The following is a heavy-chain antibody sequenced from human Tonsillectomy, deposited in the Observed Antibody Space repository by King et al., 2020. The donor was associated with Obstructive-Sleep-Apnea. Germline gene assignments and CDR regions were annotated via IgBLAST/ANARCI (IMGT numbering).Heavy chain of an antibody. CDR3: AREWYYDILTGYYMIPDH. Sequence: VQLQESGPGLVKPSETLSLTCSVSGGSISTSSYYWGWVRRPPGKGLEWLGSVFYSGNTHYNPSLKSRVTISVDTSKNQFSLKLSSMTAADTAVYYCAREWYYDILTGYYMIPDHWGQGTLVTVSS. V-gene: IGHV4-39*07. J-gene: IGHJ4*02. D-gene: IGHD3-9*01. CDR1: GGSISTSSYY. CDR2: VFYSGNT.